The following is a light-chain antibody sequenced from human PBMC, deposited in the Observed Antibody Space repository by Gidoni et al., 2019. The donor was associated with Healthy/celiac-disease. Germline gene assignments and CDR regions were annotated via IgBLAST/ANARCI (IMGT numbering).Light chain of an antibody. CDR2: DAS. CDR1: QSVSSY. CDR3: QQRSNWLIFT. V-gene: IGKV3-11*01. J-gene: IGKJ3*01. Sequence: EIVLTQSPATLSLSPGERATLSCRASQSVSSYLAWYQQKPGQAPRLLIYDASNRATGLPARFSCSGSGTDFTLTISSLEPEDFAVYYCQQRSNWLIFTFGPGTKVDIK.